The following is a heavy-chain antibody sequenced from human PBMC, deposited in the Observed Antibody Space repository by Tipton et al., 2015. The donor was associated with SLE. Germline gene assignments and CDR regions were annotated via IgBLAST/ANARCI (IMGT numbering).Heavy chain of an antibody. V-gene: IGHV4-30-2*01. J-gene: IGHJ4*02. Sequence: TLSLTCAVYGGSFSRGGYSWSWIRQPPGKGLEWIGYIYHSGSTYYNPSLKSRVTISVDTSRNQFSLKLSSVTAADTAVYYCARGWVAGYFDYWGQGTLVTVSS. D-gene: IGHD6-19*01. CDR1: GGSFSRGGYS. CDR3: ARGWVAGYFDY. CDR2: IYHSGST.